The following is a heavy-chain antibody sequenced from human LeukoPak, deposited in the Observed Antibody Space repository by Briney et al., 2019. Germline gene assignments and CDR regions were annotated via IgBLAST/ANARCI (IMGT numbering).Heavy chain of an antibody. CDR2: IYYSGST. J-gene: IGHJ4*02. D-gene: IGHD3-10*01. CDR3: ARGRSSGSFYTGLLFDY. V-gene: IGHV4-61*01. CDR1: GGSVNSGTYY. Sequence: SETLSLTCTVSGGSVNSGTYYWSWIRQPPGKGLEWIGYIYYSGSTNYNPSLKSRVTISVDSSKNQFSLKLSSVTAADTAVYYCARGRSSGSFYTGLLFDYWGQGTLVTVSS.